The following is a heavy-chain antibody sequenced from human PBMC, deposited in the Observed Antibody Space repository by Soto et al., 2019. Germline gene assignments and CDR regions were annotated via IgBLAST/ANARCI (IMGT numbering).Heavy chain of an antibody. Sequence: QLQLQESGPGLVKPSETLSLTCTVSGGSISSSSYYWGWIRQPPGKGLEWIGSIYYSGSTYYNPSLKSRVTISVDTSKNQFSLKLSSVTAADTAVYYCARLWEIYHCSGGSCYPFDYWGQGTLVTVSS. D-gene: IGHD2-15*01. CDR3: ARLWEIYHCSGGSCYPFDY. V-gene: IGHV4-39*01. CDR1: GGSISSSSYY. CDR2: IYYSGST. J-gene: IGHJ4*02.